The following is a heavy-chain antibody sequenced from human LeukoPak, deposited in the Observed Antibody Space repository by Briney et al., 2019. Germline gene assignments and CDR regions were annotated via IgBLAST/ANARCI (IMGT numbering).Heavy chain of an antibody. D-gene: IGHD3-10*01. Sequence: KTGGSLRLSCAASGFTFINAWMSWVRQAPGKRLEWVGRIKSKTDGGTTDYAAPEKGRFTISRDDSKSTLYLQMNSLRAEDTAVYYCAKDGGWFGELFVYMDVWGKGTTVTVSS. J-gene: IGHJ6*03. CDR1: GFTFINAW. CDR3: AKDGGWFGELFVYMDV. V-gene: IGHV3-15*01. CDR2: IKSKTDGGTT.